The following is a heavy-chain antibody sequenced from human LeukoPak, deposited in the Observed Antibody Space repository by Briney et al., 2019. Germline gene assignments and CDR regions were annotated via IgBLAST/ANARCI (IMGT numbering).Heavy chain of an antibody. V-gene: IGHV3-64*01. D-gene: IGHD6-19*01. CDR2: ISSNGGST. Sequence: RGSLRLSCAASGFTFSSYTMHWVRQAPGKGLEYVSAISSNGGSTYYANSVKGRFTISRDNSKNTLYLQMGSLRAEDMAVYYCARGSGWSSYYGMDVWGQGTTVTVSS. CDR3: ARGSGWSSYYGMDV. J-gene: IGHJ6*02. CDR1: GFTFSSYT.